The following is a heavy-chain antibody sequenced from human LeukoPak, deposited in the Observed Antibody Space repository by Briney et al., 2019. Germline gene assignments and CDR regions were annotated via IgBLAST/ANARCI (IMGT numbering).Heavy chain of an antibody. CDR2: ISSSSSYI. CDR1: GFTFSTYI. V-gene: IGHV3-21*01. CDR3: ANADGDYRAGFDY. J-gene: IGHJ4*02. Sequence: GGSLRLSCAASGFTFSTYIMNWVRQAPGKGLEWVSSISSSSSYIYYADSVKGRFTISRGNAKNSLYLQMNSLTADDTAVYYCANADGDYRAGFDYWGQGTLVTVSS. D-gene: IGHD4-17*01.